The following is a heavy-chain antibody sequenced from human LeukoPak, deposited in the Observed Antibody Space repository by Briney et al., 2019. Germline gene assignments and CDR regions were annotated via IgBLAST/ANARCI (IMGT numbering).Heavy chain of an antibody. V-gene: IGHV4-31*03. Sequence: SQTLSLTSTVSGGSISSGGYYWSWIRQHPGKGLEWIGYIYYSGSTYYNPSLKSRVTISVDTSKNQFSLKLSSVTAADTAVYYCARIPAPRHYYDSSGYYLDYWGQGTLVTVSS. J-gene: IGHJ4*02. CDR3: ARIPAPRHYYDSSGYYLDY. CDR2: IYYSGST. D-gene: IGHD3-22*01. CDR1: GGSISSGGYY.